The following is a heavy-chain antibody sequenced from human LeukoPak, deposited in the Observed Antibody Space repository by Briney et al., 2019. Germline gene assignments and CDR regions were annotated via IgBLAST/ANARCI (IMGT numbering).Heavy chain of an antibody. V-gene: IGHV3-11*01. J-gene: IGHJ3*02. D-gene: IGHD5-12*01. CDR2: ISSSGSTI. CDR3: AREGIVATNDAFDI. Sequence: GGSLRLSCAASGFTFSDYYMCWIRQAPGKGLEWVSYISSSGSTIYYADSVKGRFTISRDNAKNSLYLQMNSLRAEDTAVYYCAREGIVATNDAFDIWGQGTMVTVSS. CDR1: GFTFSDYY.